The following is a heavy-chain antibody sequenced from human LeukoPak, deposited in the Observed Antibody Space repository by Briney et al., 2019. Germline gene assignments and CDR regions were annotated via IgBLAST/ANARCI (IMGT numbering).Heavy chain of an antibody. D-gene: IGHD3-3*01. V-gene: IGHV3-74*01. CDR1: EFTFSNYW. CDR2: INSDGSST. CDR3: ARGFTIFGVVNDGFDI. J-gene: IGHJ3*02. Sequence: PGGSLRLSCAASEFTFSNYWMHWVRQAPGKGLAWVSRINSDGSSTSYADSVKGRFTISRDNAKNTLYLQMNSLRVEDTAVYYCARGFTIFGVVNDGFDIWGQGTTVTVSS.